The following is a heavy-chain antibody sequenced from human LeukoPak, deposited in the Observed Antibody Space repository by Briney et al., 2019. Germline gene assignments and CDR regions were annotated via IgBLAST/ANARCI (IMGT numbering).Heavy chain of an antibody. Sequence: ASVKVSCKTSGYTFTTYGITWVRQAPGQGLEWMGWTNPDNGNTNYAQKFQGRVTMTRNTSISTTYMELSSLRSEDTAVYYCARGLGYCSGGSCSHFDYWGQGTLVTVSS. J-gene: IGHJ4*02. V-gene: IGHV1-8*02. CDR1: GYTFTTYG. CDR2: TNPDNGNT. CDR3: ARGLGYCSGGSCSHFDY. D-gene: IGHD2-15*01.